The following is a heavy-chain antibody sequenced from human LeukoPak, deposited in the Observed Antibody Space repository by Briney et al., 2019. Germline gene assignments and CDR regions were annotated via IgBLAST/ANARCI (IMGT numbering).Heavy chain of an antibody. CDR1: GGSISSGDYY. D-gene: IGHD1-26*01. Sequence: PSETLSLTCTVSGGSISSGDYYWSWIRQPPGKGLEWIGYIYYSGSTYYNPSLKSRVTISVDTSKNQFSLKLSSVTAADTAVYYCARAREWELLWGTWFDPWGQGTLVTVSS. CDR2: IYYSGST. CDR3: ARAREWELLWGTWFDP. J-gene: IGHJ5*02. V-gene: IGHV4-30-4*08.